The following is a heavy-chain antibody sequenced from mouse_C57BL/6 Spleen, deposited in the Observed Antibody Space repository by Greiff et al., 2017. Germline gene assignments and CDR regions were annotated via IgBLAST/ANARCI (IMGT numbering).Heavy chain of an antibody. D-gene: IGHD1-1*01. J-gene: IGHJ4*01. V-gene: IGHV1-82*01. CDR2: IYPGDGDT. CDR1: GYAFSSSW. Sequence: QVQLKQSGPELVKPGASVKISCKASGYAFSSSWMNWVKQRPGKGLEWIGRIYPGDGDTNYNGKFKGKATLTADKSSSTAYMQLSSLTSEDSAVYFCARYYYGSSYGMDYWGQGTSVTVSS. CDR3: ARYYYGSSYGMDY.